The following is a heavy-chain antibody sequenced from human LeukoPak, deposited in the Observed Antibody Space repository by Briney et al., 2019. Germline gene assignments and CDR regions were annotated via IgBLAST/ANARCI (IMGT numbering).Heavy chain of an antibody. V-gene: IGHV3-48*02. D-gene: IGHD3-10*01. CDR2: ISSSSSTI. J-gene: IGHJ3*02. CDR1: GFTFSSYW. CDR3: AREPYSGSGSYAFDI. Sequence: GGSLRLSCAASGFTFSSYWMSWVRQAPGKGLEWVSYISSSSSTIYYADSVKGRFTISRDNAKNSRYLQVNSLRDEDTAVYYCAREPYSGSGSYAFDIWGQGTMVTVSS.